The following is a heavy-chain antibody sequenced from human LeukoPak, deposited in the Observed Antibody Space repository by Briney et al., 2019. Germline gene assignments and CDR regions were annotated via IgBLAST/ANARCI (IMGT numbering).Heavy chain of an antibody. CDR2: IYPGDPRI. J-gene: IGHJ5*02. V-gene: IGHV5-51*01. CDR3: ACRDLTSTWSFP. CDR1: GYSFTSYW. D-gene: IGHD6-13*01. Sequence: GESLKISCQGFGYSFTSYWIGWVRQLPGKGMEWMGVIYPGDPRIRYNPSFQGQVTISVDKSISTAYLQWVSLRASDSAMYYCACRDLTSTWSFPWGQGTLVTVSS.